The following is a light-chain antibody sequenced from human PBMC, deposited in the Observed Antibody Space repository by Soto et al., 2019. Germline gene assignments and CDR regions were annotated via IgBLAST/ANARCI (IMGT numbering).Light chain of an antibody. Sequence: QSALTQPASVSGSPGQSITISCTGISSDVGGYKYVSWYQQHPGKAPKLMIYDVSNRPSGVSNRFSGSKAGNTASLTISGLQAEDEADYYCSSYTTTTVVFCGGTKLTVL. V-gene: IGLV2-14*01. CDR1: SSDVGGYKY. CDR2: DVS. J-gene: IGLJ2*01. CDR3: SSYTTTTVV.